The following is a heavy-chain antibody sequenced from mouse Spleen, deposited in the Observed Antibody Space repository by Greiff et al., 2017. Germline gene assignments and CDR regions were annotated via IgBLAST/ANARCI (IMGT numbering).Heavy chain of an antibody. V-gene: IGHV1-22*01. CDR1: GYTFTDYN. CDR3: GGGSYYFDY. Sequence: EVQRVESGPELVKPGASVKMSCKASGYTFTDYNMHWVKQSHGKSLEWIGYINPNNGGTSYNQKFKGKATLTVNKSSSTAYMELRSLTSEDSAVYYCGGGSYYFDYWGQGTTLTVSS. J-gene: IGHJ2*01. CDR2: INPNNGGT.